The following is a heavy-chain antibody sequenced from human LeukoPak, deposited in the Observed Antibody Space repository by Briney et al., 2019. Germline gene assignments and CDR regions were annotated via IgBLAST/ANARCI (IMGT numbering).Heavy chain of an antibody. J-gene: IGHJ3*02. Sequence: SETLSLTCTVSGGSISSSSYYWGWIRQPPGKGLEWIGSIYYSGSTYYNPSLKSRVTISVDTSKNQFSLKLSSVTAADTAVYYCARDGVVVTATVRRDAFDIWGQGTMVTVSS. CDR3: ARDGVVVTATVRRDAFDI. V-gene: IGHV4-39*01. D-gene: IGHD2-21*02. CDR2: IYYSGST. CDR1: GGSISSSSYY.